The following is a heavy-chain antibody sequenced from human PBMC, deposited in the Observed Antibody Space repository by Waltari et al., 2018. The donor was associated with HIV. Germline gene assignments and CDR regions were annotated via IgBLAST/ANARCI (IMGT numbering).Heavy chain of an antibody. CDR3: ARDFALDS. J-gene: IGHJ4*02. CDR1: GFSLSTYG. Sequence: QVQLVESGGGVVQPGKSLRLSCAASGFSLSTYGMHWVRQAPGKGLEWVALIWYDGSNKYYGDSVKGRFTISRDISKNTLYLQMNSLRAEDTAVYFCARDFALDSWGPGTLVTVSS. CDR2: IWYDGSNK. V-gene: IGHV3-33*01.